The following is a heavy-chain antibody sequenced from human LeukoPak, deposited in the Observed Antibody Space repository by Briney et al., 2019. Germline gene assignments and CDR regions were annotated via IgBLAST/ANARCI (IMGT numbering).Heavy chain of an antibody. D-gene: IGHD1-26*01. CDR3: AGEYSGSCFDY. V-gene: IGHV3-48*04. J-gene: IGHJ4*02. CDR1: GFTFNTYS. Sequence: PGGSLRLSCAASGFTFNTYSMNWVRQAPGKGLEWLAYISSAGSTIYYADSAKGRFTISRDNAKNALYLQMNSLRAEDAAVYYCAGEYSGSCFDYWGQGTLVTVSS. CDR2: ISSAGSTI.